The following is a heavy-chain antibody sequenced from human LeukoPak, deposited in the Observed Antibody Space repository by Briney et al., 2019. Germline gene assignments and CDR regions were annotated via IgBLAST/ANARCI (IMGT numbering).Heavy chain of an antibody. CDR3: AKDLTTVTTGDY. Sequence: GGSLRLSCAASGFTFSSYGMSWVRQAPGKGLEWVSAISGSGGSTYYADSVKGRFIISRDNSKNTLYLQMNSLRAEDTAVYYCAKDLTTVTTGDYWGQGTLVTVSS. CDR1: GFTFSSYG. D-gene: IGHD4-17*01. J-gene: IGHJ4*02. V-gene: IGHV3-23*01. CDR2: ISGSGGST.